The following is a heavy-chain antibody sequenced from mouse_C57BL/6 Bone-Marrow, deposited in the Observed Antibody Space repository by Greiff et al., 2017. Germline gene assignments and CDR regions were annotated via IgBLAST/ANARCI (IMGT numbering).Heavy chain of an antibody. V-gene: IGHV8-8*01. J-gene: IGHJ4*01. CDR3: ARMGDGYYDYAMDY. CDR2: IWWDDDK. D-gene: IGHD2-3*01. CDR1: GFSLSTFGMG. Sequence: QVQLTESGPGILQPSQTLSLTCSFSGFSLSTFGMGVGWIRQPSGKGLEWLAHIWWDDDKYYNPALKSRLTISKDTSKNQVFPKIDNVDTADTATYYCARMGDGYYDYAMDYWGQGTSVTVSS.